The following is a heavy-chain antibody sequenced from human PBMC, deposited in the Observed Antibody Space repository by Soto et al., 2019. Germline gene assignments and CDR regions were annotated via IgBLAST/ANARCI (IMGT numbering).Heavy chain of an antibody. CDR2: IKSKTDGGTT. V-gene: IGHV3-15*01. Sequence: EVQLVESGGGLVKPGGSLRLSCAASGFTFSNAWMSWVRQAPGKGLEWVDRIKSKTDGGTTDYAAPVKGRFTISRDDSKNTLYLQMNSLKTEDTAVYYCTTEIYPSLRFLEWGGWDDAFDIWGQGTMVTVSS. D-gene: IGHD3-3*01. CDR1: GFTFSNAW. J-gene: IGHJ3*02. CDR3: TTEIYPSLRFLEWGGWDDAFDI.